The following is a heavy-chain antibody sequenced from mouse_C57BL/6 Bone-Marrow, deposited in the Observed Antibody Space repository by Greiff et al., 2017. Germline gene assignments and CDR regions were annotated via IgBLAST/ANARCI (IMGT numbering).Heavy chain of an antibody. CDR2: INPSNGGT. CDR1: GYTFTSYW. J-gene: IGHJ4*01. Sequence: QVQLQQPGTGLVKPGASVKLSCKASGYTFTSYWMHWVKQRPGQGLEWIGNINPSNGGTNYNEKFKSKATLTVDKSSSTAYMQLSSLTSEDSAVYYCARYGSSYDYAMDYWGQGTSVTVSS. D-gene: IGHD1-1*01. CDR3: ARYGSSYDYAMDY. V-gene: IGHV1-53*01.